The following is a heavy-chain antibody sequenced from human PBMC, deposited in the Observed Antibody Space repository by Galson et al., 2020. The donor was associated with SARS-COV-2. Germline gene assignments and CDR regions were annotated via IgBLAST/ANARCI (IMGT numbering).Heavy chain of an antibody. Sequence: GGSLRLSCAASGFPFSSYAMHWVRQAPGKGLEWVAVISYDGSNKYYADSVKGRFTISRDNSKNTLYLQMNSLRAEDTAVYYCARDFTDYDILTGYPDYWGQGTLVTVSS. V-gene: IGHV3-30-3*01. J-gene: IGHJ4*02. CDR2: ISYDGSNK. CDR3: ARDFTDYDILTGYPDY. CDR1: GFPFSSYA. D-gene: IGHD3-9*01.